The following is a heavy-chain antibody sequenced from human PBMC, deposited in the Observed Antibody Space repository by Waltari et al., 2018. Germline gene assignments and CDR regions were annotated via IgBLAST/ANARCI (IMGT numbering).Heavy chain of an antibody. D-gene: IGHD3-22*01. J-gene: IGHJ1*01. CDR2: IDWDDDK. V-gene: IGHV2-70*15. Sequence: VTLWEAGPALVKPTQTRTLTFTFSGFPLSTSGMVVSWLRKPPGKALEWLARIDWDDDKYYSTSLKTRLTISKDTSKNQVVLTMTNMDPVDTATYYCARTDYYDSSGPEYFQHWGQGTLVTVSS. CDR3: ARTDYYDSSGPEYFQH. CDR1: GFPLSTSGMV.